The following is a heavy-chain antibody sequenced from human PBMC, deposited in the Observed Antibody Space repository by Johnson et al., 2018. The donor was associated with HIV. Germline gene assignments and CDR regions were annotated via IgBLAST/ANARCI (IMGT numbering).Heavy chain of an antibody. V-gene: IGHV3-11*04. CDR1: GFTFSDYY. J-gene: IGHJ3*02. CDR3: ARDASGYDEGFDAFDI. Sequence: QVHLVESGGGLVKPGGSLRLSCAASGFTFSDYYMSWIRQAPGKGLAWVSYISSSGNTIYYAASVKGRFTISRDNAKNSLYLQMNSLRVEDTAVYYCARDASGYDEGFDAFDIWGQGTMVTVSS. CDR2: ISSSGNTI. D-gene: IGHD5-12*01.